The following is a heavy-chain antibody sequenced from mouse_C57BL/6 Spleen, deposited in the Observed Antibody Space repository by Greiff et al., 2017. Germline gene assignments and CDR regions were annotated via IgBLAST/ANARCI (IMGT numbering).Heavy chain of an antibody. Sequence: QVQLQQSGAELVRPGASVTLSCKASGYTFTDYEMHWVKQTPVHGLEWIGAIDPETGGTAYNQKFKGKAILTADKSSSTAYMELRSLTSEDSAVYYCTRGVYGNYLYYAMDYWGQGTSVTVSS. CDR2: IDPETGGT. D-gene: IGHD2-1*01. CDR3: TRGVYGNYLYYAMDY. V-gene: IGHV1-15*01. J-gene: IGHJ4*01. CDR1: GYTFTDYE.